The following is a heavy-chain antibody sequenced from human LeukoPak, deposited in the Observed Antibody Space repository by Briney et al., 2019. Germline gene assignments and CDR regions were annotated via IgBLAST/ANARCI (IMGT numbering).Heavy chain of an antibody. CDR3: TTEMGIAARPWGFY. V-gene: IGHV3-15*01. CDR1: GFTFSNAW. Sequence: PGGSLRLSCAASGFTFSNAWMSWVRQAPGKGLEWVGRIKSKTDGGTTDYAAPVKGRFTISRDDSKNTLYLQTNSLKTEDTAVYYCTTEMGIAARPWGFYWGQGTLVTVSS. CDR2: IKSKTDGGTT. D-gene: IGHD6-6*01. J-gene: IGHJ4*02.